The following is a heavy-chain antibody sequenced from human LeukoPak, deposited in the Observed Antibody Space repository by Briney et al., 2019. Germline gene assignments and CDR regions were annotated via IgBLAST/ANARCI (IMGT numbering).Heavy chain of an antibody. CDR3: AEGGILTGFDY. V-gene: IGHV3-23*01. CDR2: ISGSGTIT. D-gene: IGHD3-9*01. Sequence: GGSLRLSCAASGFTFSGYAMNWVRQAPGKGLEWVSAISGSGTITYYADSVKGRFTISRDNSKNTLYLQMNSLRAEDTAVYYCAEGGILTGFDYWGQGTLVTVSS. CDR1: GFTFSGYA. J-gene: IGHJ4*02.